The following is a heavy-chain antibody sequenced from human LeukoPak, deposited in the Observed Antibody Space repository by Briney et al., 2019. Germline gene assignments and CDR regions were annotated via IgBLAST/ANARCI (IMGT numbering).Heavy chain of an antibody. CDR3: ATRNPPGSGYYDTYNLFDP. V-gene: IGHV3-43*02. J-gene: IGHJ5*02. CDR1: GFPFVDYV. CDR2: ISGEGSRT. D-gene: IGHD5-18*01. Sequence: GGSLRLSCSAPGFPFVDYVMHWVRQAPGKGLEWVSPISGEGSRTYYADSVKVRFTISRDNSKNSLFLHMSGLRAEDTALYYCATRNPPGSGYYDTYNLFDPWGQGTLVTVAS.